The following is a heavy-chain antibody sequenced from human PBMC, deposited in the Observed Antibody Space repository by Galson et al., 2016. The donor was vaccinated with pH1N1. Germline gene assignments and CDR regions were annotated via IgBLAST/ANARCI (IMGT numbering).Heavy chain of an antibody. CDR2: ITGSDGRT. D-gene: IGHD5/OR15-5a*01. V-gene: IGHV3-23*01. J-gene: IGHJ3*01. Sequence: SLRLSCAASGFNFGNYAMDWVRQPPGKGLEWVSGITGSDGRTDYGVSVKGRFIVSRDNSKNTLFLQLNSLRVDDTAVYYCVKEPFSTVLYGFDDWGQGTLLTVSS. CDR1: GFNFGNYA. CDR3: VKEPFSTVLYGFDD.